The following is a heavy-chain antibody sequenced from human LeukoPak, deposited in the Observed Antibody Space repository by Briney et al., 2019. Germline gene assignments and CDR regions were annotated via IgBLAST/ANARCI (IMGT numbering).Heavy chain of an antibody. D-gene: IGHD6-19*01. V-gene: IGHV3-23*01. Sequence: GGSLRLSCAASGFTFSSYAMYWVRQAPGKGLEWVSGIFGSGGSTHYADSVKGRFTISRDNSKNTVHLQMNSLRAEDTAVYYCAKTTTGYSSGRYPGWPVDYWGQGTLVTVSS. CDR2: IFGSGGST. CDR1: GFTFSSYA. J-gene: IGHJ4*02. CDR3: AKTTTGYSSGRYPGWPVDY.